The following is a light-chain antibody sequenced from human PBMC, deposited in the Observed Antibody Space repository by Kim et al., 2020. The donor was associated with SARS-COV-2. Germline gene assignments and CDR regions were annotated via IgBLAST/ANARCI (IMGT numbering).Light chain of an antibody. CDR3: QQYSNWPLT. CDR2: DTS. CDR1: PTVSSN. Sequence: SPGERATLSCRASPTVSSNFLAWYQQKPGQTPRLLIYDTSSRATGIPARFSGSGSGTEFTLTISTLQSEDFAVYYCQQYSNWPLTFGQGTKVDIK. V-gene: IGKV3D-15*01. J-gene: IGKJ1*01.